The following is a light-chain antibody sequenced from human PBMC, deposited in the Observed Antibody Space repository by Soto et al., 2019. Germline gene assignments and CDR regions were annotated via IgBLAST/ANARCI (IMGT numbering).Light chain of an antibody. J-gene: IGKJ2*01. Sequence: ETVVTQSPATLSVSPGERATLSCRSIQSINTNLAWYQQKPGQAPRLLIYRASTRATGIPARFSGSGSGTEFTLTIDSLQSEDFATYYCQQYDDWPEYTFGQGTKVDIK. CDR1: QSINTN. CDR3: QQYDDWPEYT. CDR2: RAS. V-gene: IGKV3-15*01.